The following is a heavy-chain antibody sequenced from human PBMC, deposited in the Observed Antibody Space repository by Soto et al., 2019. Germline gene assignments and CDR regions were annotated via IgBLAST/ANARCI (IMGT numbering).Heavy chain of an antibody. CDR3: ARDLSPLRYSGYDFGIQGGIGY. CDR2: ISAYNGNT. D-gene: IGHD5-12*01. V-gene: IGHV1-18*01. Sequence: GASVKVSCKASGYTFTSYGISWVRQAPGQGLEWMGWISAYNGNTNYAQKLQGRVTMTTDTSTSTAYMELRSLRSDDTAVYYCARDLSPLRYSGYDFGIQGGIGYWGQGTLVTVSS. J-gene: IGHJ4*02. CDR1: GYTFTSYG.